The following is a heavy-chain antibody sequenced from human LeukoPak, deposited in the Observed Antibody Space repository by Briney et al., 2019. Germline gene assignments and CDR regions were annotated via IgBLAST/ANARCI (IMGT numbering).Heavy chain of an antibody. CDR2: IRYDGSNK. Sequence: PGGSLRLSCVASGCGYSFRSYGMAWVRQAPGKGLEWVAFIRYDGSNKYYADSVKGRFIISRDNTKNTLYLQTNSLRPEDTAVYYCANGEDGDIVVVPALTGHWGQGTLVTVSS. V-gene: IGHV3-30*02. J-gene: IGHJ4*02. CDR1: GCGYSFRSYG. D-gene: IGHD2-2*01. CDR3: ANGEDGDIVVVPALTGH.